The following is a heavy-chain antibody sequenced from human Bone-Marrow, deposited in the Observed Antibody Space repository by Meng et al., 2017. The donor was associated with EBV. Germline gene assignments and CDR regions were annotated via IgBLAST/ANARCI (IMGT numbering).Heavy chain of an antibody. Sequence: VQLEEPRPVLVMPSGTLSLTCAVSGDPISSINWGSWVRQPPGKGLEWIWEIYHSGSTNYNPSLKSRVTISVDKSKNQFSLKLSSVTAADTAVYYCARAWSVTSGFDPWGQGTLVTVSS. V-gene: IGHV4-4*02. D-gene: IGHD2-21*02. CDR2: IYHSGST. CDR1: GDPISSINW. J-gene: IGHJ5*02. CDR3: ARAWSVTSGFDP.